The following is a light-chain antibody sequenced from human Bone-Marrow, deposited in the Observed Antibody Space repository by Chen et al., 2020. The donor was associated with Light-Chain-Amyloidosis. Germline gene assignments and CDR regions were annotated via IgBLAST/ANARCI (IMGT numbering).Light chain of an antibody. CDR1: NIGSTS. J-gene: IGLJ3*02. Sequence: SYVLTQPSSVSVVSGQTATIARGGNNIGSTSVPWYQQTPGQAPLLVVYDDSDRPSGIPERLSGSNSGNTATLTISRVEAGDEADYYCQVWDRSSDRPVFGGGTKLTVL. V-gene: IGLV3-21*02. CDR2: DDS. CDR3: QVWDRSSDRPV.